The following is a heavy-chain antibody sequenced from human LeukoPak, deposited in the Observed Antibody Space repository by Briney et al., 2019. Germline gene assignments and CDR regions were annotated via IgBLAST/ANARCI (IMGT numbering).Heavy chain of an antibody. V-gene: IGHV3-64D*06. CDR3: VRGTGY. CDR2: ISSNGDNT. J-gene: IGHJ4*02. Sequence: GGSLRPSCSVSGFTFSTYVMHWVRQAPGKGLEYVSAISSNGDNTYYADSVKGRFTISRDNSKNTLYLQMSSLRADDTAVYYRVRGTGYWGQGTLVTVSS. CDR1: GFTFSTYV.